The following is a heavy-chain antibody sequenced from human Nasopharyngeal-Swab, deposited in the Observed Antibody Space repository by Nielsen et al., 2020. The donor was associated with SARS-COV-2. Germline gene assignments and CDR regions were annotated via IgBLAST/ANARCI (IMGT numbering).Heavy chain of an antibody. CDR1: GFTFSSYA. D-gene: IGHD4-17*01. CDR2: ISGSGGST. J-gene: IGHJ6*02. Sequence: GESLKIPCAASGFTFSSYAMSWVRQSPGKGLERVSAISGSGGSTYYADSVKGRFTISRDNSKNTLYLQMNSLRAEDTAVYYCAKDHVKYGDYVRYDYGMDVWGQGTTVTVSS. CDR3: AKDHVKYGDYVRYDYGMDV. V-gene: IGHV3-23*01.